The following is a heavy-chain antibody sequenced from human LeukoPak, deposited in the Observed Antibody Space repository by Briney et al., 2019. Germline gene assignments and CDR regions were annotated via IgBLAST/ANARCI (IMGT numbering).Heavy chain of an antibody. V-gene: IGHV4-4*08. D-gene: IGHD3-22*01. J-gene: IGHJ2*01. Sequence: SETLSLTCSVSGGSMFSYYWNWIRQPPGKGLEWIGYIYSNGIAKYSPSLRSRGTISFATSRNQFSLRLTSVTAADTTIYYCARRAYYDSSGYHPTSGYFDLWGRGTLVTVSS. CDR3: ARRAYYDSSGYHPTSGYFDL. CDR1: GGSMFSYY. CDR2: IYSNGIA.